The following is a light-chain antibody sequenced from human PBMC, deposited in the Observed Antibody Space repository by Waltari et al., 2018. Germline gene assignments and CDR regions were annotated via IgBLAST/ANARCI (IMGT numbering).Light chain of an antibody. Sequence: QSALTQPVSVSGSPGQSITISCPGPSSDVGGYNYVAWYQQHPNKAPKVIIYDVANRPFGVSNRFSGSKSGSTASLTISGLQTEDEAYYYCSSYTTRSILLFGGGTKVTVL. CDR3: SSYTTRSILL. CDR1: SSDVGGYNY. V-gene: IGLV2-14*03. J-gene: IGLJ2*01. CDR2: DVA.